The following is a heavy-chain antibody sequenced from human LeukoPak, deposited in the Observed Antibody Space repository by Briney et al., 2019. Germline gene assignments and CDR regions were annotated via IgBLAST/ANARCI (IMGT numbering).Heavy chain of an antibody. V-gene: IGHV3-9*01. CDR1: GFTFDDYA. Sequence: PGGSLRLSCAASGFTFDDYAMHWVRQAPGKGLEWVSGISWNSGGIGYADSVKGRFTISRDNAKNSLYLQMNSLRAEDTALYYCAKDRDGYNYFDYWGQGTLVTVSS. CDR2: ISWNSGGI. J-gene: IGHJ4*02. D-gene: IGHD5-24*01. CDR3: AKDRDGYNYFDY.